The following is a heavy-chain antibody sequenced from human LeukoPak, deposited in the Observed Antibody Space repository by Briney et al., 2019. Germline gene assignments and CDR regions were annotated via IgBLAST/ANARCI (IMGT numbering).Heavy chain of an antibody. D-gene: IGHD3-22*01. V-gene: IGHV4-34*01. Sequence: SETLSLTCAVYGGSFSGYYWSWIRQPPGEGLEWIGEINHSGSTNYNPSLKSRVTISVDTSKNQYSLKLNSVTAADTAVYYCARARGNSSGRPFDYWGQGTLVTVSS. CDR1: GGSFSGYY. CDR3: ARARGNSSGRPFDY. J-gene: IGHJ4*02. CDR2: INHSGST.